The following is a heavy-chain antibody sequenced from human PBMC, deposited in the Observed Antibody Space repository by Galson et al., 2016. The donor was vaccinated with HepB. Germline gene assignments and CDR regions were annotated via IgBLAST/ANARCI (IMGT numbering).Heavy chain of an antibody. Sequence: TLSLTCTVSGGSISSGSYYWSWIRQPAGKGLEWIGRIYTSGSTNYNPSLNSRVTISVDTSKNQFSLKLSSVTAADTAVYYCAREVVVVAAPWAFDIWGQGTMVTVSS. CDR2: IYTSGST. CDR3: AREVVVVAAPWAFDI. D-gene: IGHD2-15*01. J-gene: IGHJ3*02. V-gene: IGHV4-61*02. CDR1: GGSISSGSYY.